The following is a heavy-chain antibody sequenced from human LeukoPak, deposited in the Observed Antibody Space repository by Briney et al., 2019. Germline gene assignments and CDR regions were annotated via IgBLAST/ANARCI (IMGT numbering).Heavy chain of an antibody. Sequence: PGESLKISCKGSGYSLTRYWIGWVRQMPGKGLEWMGIIYPLDSDTRYSPSFQGQVTISADKSTNTAYLQWSSLKASDTGMYCCARHPQTYSSGWYLWDYWGQGTLVTVSS. J-gene: IGHJ4*02. V-gene: IGHV5-51*01. CDR3: ARHPQTYSSGWYLWDY. CDR1: GYSLTRYW. CDR2: IYPLDSDT. D-gene: IGHD6-19*01.